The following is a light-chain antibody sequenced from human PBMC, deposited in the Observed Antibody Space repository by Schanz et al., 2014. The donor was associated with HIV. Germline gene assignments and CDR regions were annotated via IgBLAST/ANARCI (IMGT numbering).Light chain of an antibody. J-gene: IGLJ2*01. CDR3: QCFDRNMRGLV. Sequence: QSVLTQPPSASGTPGQRVTISCSGSSSNIGSNTVNWYQQLPGTAPKLLIYSNNQRPSGVPDRFSGSKSGTSASLAITGLQGDDEADYYCQCFDRNMRGLVFGGGTKLTVL. CDR1: SSNIGSNT. CDR2: SNN. V-gene: IGLV1-44*01.